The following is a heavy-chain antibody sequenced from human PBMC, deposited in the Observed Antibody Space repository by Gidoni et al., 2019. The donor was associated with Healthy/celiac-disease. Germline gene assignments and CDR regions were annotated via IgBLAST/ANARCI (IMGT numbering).Heavy chain of an antibody. D-gene: IGHD3-10*01. J-gene: IGHJ6*03. CDR3: AKHGGSGYMDV. CDR1: GFTFSGYG. CDR2: ISYDGSNK. V-gene: IGHV3-30*18. Sequence: QVQLVESGGGVVQPGRSLRLSCPASGFTFSGYGMHWVRQAPGKGLDGVAVISYDGSNKYYADSVKGRFTISRDNSKNTLYLQMNSLRAEDTAVYYCAKHGGSGYMDVWGKGTTVTVSS.